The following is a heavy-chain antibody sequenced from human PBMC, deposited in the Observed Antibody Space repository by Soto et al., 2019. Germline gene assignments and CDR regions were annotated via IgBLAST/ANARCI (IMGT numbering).Heavy chain of an antibody. CDR1: GFTFSSYA. Sequence: GGSLRLSCAASGFTFSSYAMHWVRQAPGKGLEYVSAISSNGGSTYYANSVKGRFTISRDNSKNTLYLQMGSLRAEDMAVYYCARDRAASGLLDAFDIWGQGTMVTVSS. D-gene: IGHD2-15*01. CDR3: ARDRAASGLLDAFDI. J-gene: IGHJ3*02. CDR2: ISSNGGST. V-gene: IGHV3-64*01.